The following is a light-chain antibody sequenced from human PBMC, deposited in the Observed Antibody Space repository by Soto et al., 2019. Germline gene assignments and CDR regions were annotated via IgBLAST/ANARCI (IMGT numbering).Light chain of an antibody. CDR3: CSYAGRDTLYV. CDR1: STDVGGYNY. CDR2: DVS. V-gene: IGLV2-11*01. Sequence: QSALTQPRSVSGSPGQSVTISCTGTSTDVGGYNYVSWYQQHPGKVPKLMLYDVSKRPSGVPDRFSGSKSGNTASLTISGLQAVDEAEYYCCSYAGRDTLYVFGSGTKLTVL. J-gene: IGLJ1*01.